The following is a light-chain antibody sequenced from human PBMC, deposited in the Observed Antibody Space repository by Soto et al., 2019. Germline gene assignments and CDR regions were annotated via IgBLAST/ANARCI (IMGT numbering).Light chain of an antibody. CDR1: SSDVGGYNY. V-gene: IGLV2-8*01. Sequence: QSVLTQPPSAPGSPGQSVTISCTGTSSDVGGYNYVSWYQQHPGKAPKLMIYEVSQRPSGVPDRFSGSKSGNTASLTVSGLRAEDEADYYCNSYAGSNNVFGTGTKVTVL. CDR3: NSYAGSNNV. J-gene: IGLJ1*01. CDR2: EVS.